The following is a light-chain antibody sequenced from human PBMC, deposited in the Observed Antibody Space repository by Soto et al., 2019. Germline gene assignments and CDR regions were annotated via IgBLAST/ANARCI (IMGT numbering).Light chain of an antibody. V-gene: IGLV2-14*01. CDR3: SSYAITSTPIYV. Sequence: QSALTQPASVSGSPGQSITISCTGTSSDVGRYNYVSWYQHHPGKAPKLMISEVSNRPSGISNRFSGSKSGNTASLTISGLQAEDEADYYCSSYAITSTPIYVFGTGTKVTV. CDR2: EVS. CDR1: SSDVGRYNY. J-gene: IGLJ1*01.